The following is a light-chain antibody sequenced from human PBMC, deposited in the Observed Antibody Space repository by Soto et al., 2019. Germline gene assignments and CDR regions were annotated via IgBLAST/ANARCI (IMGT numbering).Light chain of an antibody. V-gene: IGKV1-17*01. Sequence: IQMYNSPSSLSASIGDRVTITCRASQSIRKCLNWYQHKPGKAPMLLIYAASSLQSGVASRFSGSGFATEFTLTISSMRPEDFATYYCLQHHTSSWTFGQG. CDR3: LQHHTSSWT. J-gene: IGKJ1*01. CDR2: AAS. CDR1: QSIRKC.